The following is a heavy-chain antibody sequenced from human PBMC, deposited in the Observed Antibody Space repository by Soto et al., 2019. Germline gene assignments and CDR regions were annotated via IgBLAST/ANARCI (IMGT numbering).Heavy chain of an antibody. Sequence: PSETLSLTCTVSGGSISRGAYYWRWIRQESGKGLECIGYITYVGSTRYNPSLMIRVTISVDTSKTQFSLKLTSVTAGDTAVYYCAREVSGAEPYYHVLDHCGQGTTVTGS. CDR3: AREVSGAEPYYHVLDH. CDR1: GGSISRGAYY. V-gene: IGHV4-31*03. D-gene: IGHD3-16*01. CDR2: ITYVGST. J-gene: IGHJ6*02.